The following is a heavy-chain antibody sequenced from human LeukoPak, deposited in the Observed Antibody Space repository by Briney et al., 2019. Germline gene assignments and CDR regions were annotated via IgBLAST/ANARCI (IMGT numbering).Heavy chain of an antibody. V-gene: IGHV4-59*12. CDR1: GGSISSYY. J-gene: IGHJ4*02. CDR3: AREYTLYRSGWFLDY. D-gene: IGHD6-19*01. CDR2: IYYSGST. Sequence: SETLSFTCTVSGGSISSYYWSWIRQPPGKGLEWIGYIYYSGSTNYNPSLKSRATISIDTSKNQFSLKLSSVTAADTAVYYCAREYTLYRSGWFLDYWGQGTVVTVSS.